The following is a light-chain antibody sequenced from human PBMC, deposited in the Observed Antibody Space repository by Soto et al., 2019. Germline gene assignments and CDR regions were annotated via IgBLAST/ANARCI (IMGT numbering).Light chain of an antibody. CDR2: YRSDSDK. V-gene: IGLV5-39*01. Sequence: QPVLTQPTSLSASPGASARFTCTLRSGIYVGPYRIYWYQQKPGSSPRYLLRYRSDSDKQQGSGVPSRFSGSKDASTNAGLLLISGLQSEDEADYYCAFYYTDTVIFGGGTKLTVL. J-gene: IGLJ2*01. CDR3: AFYYTDTVI. CDR1: SGIYVGPYR.